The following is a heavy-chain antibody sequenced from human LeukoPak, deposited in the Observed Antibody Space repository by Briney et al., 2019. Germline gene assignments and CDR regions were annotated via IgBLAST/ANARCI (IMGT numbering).Heavy chain of an antibody. Sequence: SETLSLTCTVSGGSISSYYWSWIRQPPGKGLEWIGYIYYSGSTNYNPSLKSRVTISVDTSKNQFSLKLSSVTAADTAVYYCARGRRGHYYGSGSSHGSYYFDYWGQGTLVTVSS. CDR3: ARGRRGHYYGSGSSHGSYYFDY. J-gene: IGHJ4*02. CDR1: GGSISSYY. V-gene: IGHV4-59*01. CDR2: IYYSGST. D-gene: IGHD3-10*01.